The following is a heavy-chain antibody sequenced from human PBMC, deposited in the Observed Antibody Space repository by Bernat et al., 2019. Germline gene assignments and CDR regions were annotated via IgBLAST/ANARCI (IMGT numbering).Heavy chain of an antibody. CDR2: IYSGGST. Sequence: EVQLVESGGGLVQPGGSLRLSCAASGFTVSSNYMSWVRQAPGKGLEWVSVIYSGGSTYYADSVKGRFTISRDNSENTLYLQMNSPRAEDTAVYYCARGSNTHSSGYYPTVDYWGQGTLVTVSS. D-gene: IGHD3-22*01. V-gene: IGHV3-66*01. J-gene: IGHJ4*02. CDR3: ARGSNTHSSGYYPTVDY. CDR1: GFTVSSNY.